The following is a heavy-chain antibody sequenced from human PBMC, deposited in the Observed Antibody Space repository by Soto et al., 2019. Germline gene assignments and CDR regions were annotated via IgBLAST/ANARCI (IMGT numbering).Heavy chain of an antibody. V-gene: IGHV3-15*01. Sequence: GGSLRLSCAASGFTFSNAWMSWVRQAPGKGLEWVGRIKSKTDGGKTDYAASVKGRFTISRDDSKNTLYLQMNSLKTEDTAVYYCTTDIDLGGYSGYDPDYWGQGTLVTVSS. CDR2: IKSKTDGGKT. CDR1: GFTFSNAW. D-gene: IGHD5-12*01. J-gene: IGHJ4*02. CDR3: TTDIDLGGYSGYDPDY.